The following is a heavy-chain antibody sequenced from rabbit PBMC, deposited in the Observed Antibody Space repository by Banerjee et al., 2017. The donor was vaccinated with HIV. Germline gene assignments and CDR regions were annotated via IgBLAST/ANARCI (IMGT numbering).Heavy chain of an antibody. CDR3: AREDYGGSGDFDL. Sequence: QLKESGGGLVQPGGSLKLTCNASGFDFSVYYMSWVRQAPGKGLEWIGYIDTVFGSTYYANWVNGRFTISSHSAQNTLYLQLNSLTAADTATYFCAREDYGGSGDFDLWGQGTLVTVS. V-gene: IGHV1S7*01. CDR1: GFDFSVYY. CDR2: IDTVFGST. D-gene: IGHD2-1*01. J-gene: IGHJ3*01.